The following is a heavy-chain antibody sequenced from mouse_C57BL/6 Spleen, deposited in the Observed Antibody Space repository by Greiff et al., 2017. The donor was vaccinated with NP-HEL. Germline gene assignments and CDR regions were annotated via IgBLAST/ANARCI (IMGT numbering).Heavy chain of an antibody. V-gene: IGHV8-12*01. J-gene: IGHJ4*01. CDR2: IYWDDDK. CDR3: ARGLYYGSSYYAMDY. Sequence: QVTLKVSGPGILQSSQTLSLTCSFSGFSLSTSGMGVSWIRQPSGKGLEWLAHIYWDDDKRYNPSLKSRLTISKDTSRSQVFLKITSVDTADTATYYCARGLYYGSSYYAMDYWGQGTSVTVSS. CDR1: GFSLSTSGMG. D-gene: IGHD1-1*01.